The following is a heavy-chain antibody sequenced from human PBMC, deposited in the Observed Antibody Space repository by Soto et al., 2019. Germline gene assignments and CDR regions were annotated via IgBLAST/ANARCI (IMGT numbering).Heavy chain of an antibody. CDR2: IIPIFGTA. J-gene: IGHJ5*02. CDR3: ARARGGSSGYRNWFDP. CDR1: GGTFSSYA. Sequence: ASVKVSCKASGGTFSSYAISWVRQAPGQGLEWMGGIIPIFGTANYAQKFQGRVTITADESTSTAYMELSSLRSEDTAVYYCARARGGSSGYRNWFDPWGQGTLVTVSS. V-gene: IGHV1-69*13. D-gene: IGHD3-22*01.